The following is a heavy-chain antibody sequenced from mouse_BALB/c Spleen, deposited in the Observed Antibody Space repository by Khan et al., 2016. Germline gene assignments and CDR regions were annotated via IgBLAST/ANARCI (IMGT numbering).Heavy chain of an antibody. J-gene: IGHJ1*01. CDR3: ARGGYGYFAV. V-gene: IGHV9-2-1*01. CDR1: GYTFTDYS. Sequence: QIQLVQSGPELKKPGETVKISCKASGYTFTDYSMHWVKQAPGKGLKWMGWINTETGEPTYADDFKGRFAFSLETSASTAYLQINNLKNEDTATXCCARGGYGYFAVWGAGTTVTVSS. CDR2: INTETGEP.